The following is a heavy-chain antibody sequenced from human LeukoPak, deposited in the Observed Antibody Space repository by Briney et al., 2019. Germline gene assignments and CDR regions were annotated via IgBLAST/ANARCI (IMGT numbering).Heavy chain of an antibody. CDR2: IIPIFGTA. Sequence: GSSVKVSCKASGGTFSSYAISWVRQAPGQGLEWMGGIIPIFGTANYAQKFQGRVTITTDESTSTAYMELSSLRSEGTAVYYCARVKAAAVYWFDPWGQGTLVTVSS. CDR1: GGTFSSYA. D-gene: IGHD6-13*01. CDR3: ARVKAAAVYWFDP. J-gene: IGHJ5*02. V-gene: IGHV1-69*05.